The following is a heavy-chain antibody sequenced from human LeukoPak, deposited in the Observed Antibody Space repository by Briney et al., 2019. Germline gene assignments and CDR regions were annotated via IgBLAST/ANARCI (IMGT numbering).Heavy chain of an antibody. Sequence: PGGSLRLSCAASGFTFSSYSMNWVRQAPGKGLEWVSSISSSSSYIYYADSVKGRFTISRDNAKNPLYLQINSLRAEDTAVYYCARKTVGDFDYWGQGTLVTVSS. CDR2: ISSSSSYI. D-gene: IGHD1-26*01. V-gene: IGHV3-21*01. CDR1: GFTFSSYS. J-gene: IGHJ4*02. CDR3: ARKTVGDFDY.